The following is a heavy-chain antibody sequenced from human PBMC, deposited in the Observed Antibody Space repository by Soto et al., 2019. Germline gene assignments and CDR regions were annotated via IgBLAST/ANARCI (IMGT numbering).Heavy chain of an antibody. J-gene: IGHJ4*02. V-gene: IGHV4-4*02. CDR3: ARVSMTTVTTFDY. Sequence: QVQLQESGPGLVKPSGTLSLTCAVSSGSISSNNWWSWFRQPPGKGLEWIGEIYHSGTTNYNPSLKSRVTIAVDKSKTQFSLNLSSVTAADTAVYYCARVSMTTVTTFDYWGQGTLVNVSS. D-gene: IGHD4-17*01. CDR2: IYHSGTT. CDR1: SGSISSNNW.